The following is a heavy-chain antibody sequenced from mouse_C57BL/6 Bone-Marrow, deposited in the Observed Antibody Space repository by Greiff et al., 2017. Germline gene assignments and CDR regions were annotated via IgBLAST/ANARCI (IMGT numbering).Heavy chain of an antibody. CDR3: ARPHFSYGIAY. CDR1: GFTFSSSG. Sequence: EVKLMESGGDLVKPGGSLKLSCAASGFTFSSSGMSWVRQTPDKRLEWVAPISSGGSYTYYPDSVKGRFTISRDNAKNTLYLQMSSLKSEDTAMYYCARPHFSYGIAYWGQGTLVTVSA. D-gene: IGHD1-1*01. CDR2: ISSGGSYT. V-gene: IGHV5-6*01. J-gene: IGHJ3*01.